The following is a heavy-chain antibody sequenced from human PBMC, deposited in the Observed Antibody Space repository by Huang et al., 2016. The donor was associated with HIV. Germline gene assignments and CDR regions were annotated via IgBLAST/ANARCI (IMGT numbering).Heavy chain of an antibody. CDR2: ISDSGST. J-gene: IGHJ3*02. D-gene: IGHD3-22*01. CDR1: GGSFSGHY. Sequence: QVQLQQWGAELLKPSENLSLTCAVSGGSFSGHYWTWIRQPPGRGLEWIGEISDSGSTTYNRSLKSRVTISGDTSQSQFSLKLNSVTAADTAIYYCARMFKYDSGGYWGNDAFDIWGQGTMVTVSS. V-gene: IGHV4-34*02. CDR3: ARMFKYDSGGYWGNDAFDI.